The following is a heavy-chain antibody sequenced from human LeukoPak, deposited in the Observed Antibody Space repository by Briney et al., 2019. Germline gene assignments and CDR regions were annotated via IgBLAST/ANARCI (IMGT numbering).Heavy chain of an antibody. CDR1: GGSISSGGYS. D-gene: IGHD1-26*01. J-gene: IGHJ4*02. Sequence: SQTLSLTCAVSGGSISSGGYSWSWIRQPPGKGLEWIGYIYYSGSTYYNPSLKSRVTISVDTSKNQVSLKLSSVTAAATAVYYCAREVGYYFDYWGQGTLVTVSS. V-gene: IGHV4-30-4*07. CDR3: AREVGYYFDY. CDR2: IYYSGST.